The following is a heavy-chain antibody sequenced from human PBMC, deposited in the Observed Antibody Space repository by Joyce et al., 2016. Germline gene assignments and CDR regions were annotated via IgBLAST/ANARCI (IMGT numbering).Heavy chain of an antibody. CDR2: MTTDGREK. CDR3: ARDGSHYEVDD. D-gene: IGHD1-26*01. V-gene: IGHV3-30*02. Sequence: QVQLVESGGGVVQPGGSLRLSCVASGFTFGAYGMHWVRQAPGKGLEWVACMTTDGREKYYADSVKGRHTISRDNAKSTLYAQMNSLRVEDTAVYYCARDGSHYEVDDWGQGTLVTVSS. CDR1: GFTFGAYG. J-gene: IGHJ4*02.